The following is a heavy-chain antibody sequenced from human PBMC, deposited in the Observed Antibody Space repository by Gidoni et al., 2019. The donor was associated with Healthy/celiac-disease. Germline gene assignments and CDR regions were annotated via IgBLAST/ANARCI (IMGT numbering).Heavy chain of an antibody. D-gene: IGHD6-19*01. CDR2: RKQDGSEK. V-gene: IGHV3-7*01. J-gene: IGHJ4*02. CDR1: GFTVSSYW. CDR3: ARDGGYSSGWYGY. Sequence: EVQLVESGGGVVQPGGSLRLSCAASGFTVSSYWMSWVRQAPGKGLEWVANRKQDGSEKYYVDSVKGRFTISRDNAKNSLYLQMNSLRAEDTAVYYCARDGGYSSGWYGYWGQGTLVTVSS.